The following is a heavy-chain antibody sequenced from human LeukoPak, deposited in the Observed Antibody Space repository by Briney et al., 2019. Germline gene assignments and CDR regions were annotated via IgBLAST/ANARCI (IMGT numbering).Heavy chain of an antibody. D-gene: IGHD3-10*01. Sequence: PGGSRRLSCAASGFTFSSYEMNWVRQAPGKGLEWVSYISSSGSTIYYADSVKGRFTISRDNAKNSLYLQMNSLRAEDTAVYYCASSTPLTSFDYWGQGTLVTVSS. CDR3: ASSTPLTSFDY. J-gene: IGHJ4*02. CDR2: ISSSGSTI. CDR1: GFTFSSYE. V-gene: IGHV3-48*03.